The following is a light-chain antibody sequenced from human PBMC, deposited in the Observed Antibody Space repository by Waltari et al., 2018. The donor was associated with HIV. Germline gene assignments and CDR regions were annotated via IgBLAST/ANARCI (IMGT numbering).Light chain of an antibody. CDR1: QSVRNS. J-gene: IGKJ1*01. CDR2: GAS. CDR3: QPYNSLPRT. Sequence: EIVMTQSPATLSVSPGGRATLSCRASQSVRNSLVWDQQRPGPAPRLLIYGASTRATGIPGRFSGRGSGTEFTLTINSLQSEDFSVYYCQPYNSLPRTFGHGTKVEV. V-gene: IGKV3-15*01.